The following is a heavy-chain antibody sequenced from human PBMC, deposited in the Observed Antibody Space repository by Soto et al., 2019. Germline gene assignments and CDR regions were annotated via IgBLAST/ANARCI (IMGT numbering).Heavy chain of an antibody. V-gene: IGHV1-69*13. D-gene: IGHD3-22*01. CDR2: IIPIFGTA. Sequence: SVKVSCKASGGTFSSYAISWVRQAPGQGLEWMGGIIPIFGTANYAQKFQGRVTITADESTSTAYMELSSLRSEDTAVYYCARTTYYYDSSGYLGAFDIWGQGTMVTVSS. CDR1: GGTFSSYA. CDR3: ARTTYYYDSSGYLGAFDI. J-gene: IGHJ3*02.